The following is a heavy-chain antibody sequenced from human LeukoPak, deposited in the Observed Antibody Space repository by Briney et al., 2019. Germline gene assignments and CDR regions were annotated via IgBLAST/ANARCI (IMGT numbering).Heavy chain of an antibody. CDR2: ISYDGGNK. Sequence: PGGSLRLSCAASGFTVSGNYMSWVRQAPGKGLEWVAVISYDGGNKYYADSVKGRFTISRDNSKNTLYLQMNSLRAEDTAVYYCARGGQSTQVSPIDYWGQGTLVTVSS. V-gene: IGHV3-30-3*01. D-gene: IGHD3-16*01. CDR3: ARGGQSTQVSPIDY. CDR1: GFTVSGNY. J-gene: IGHJ4*02.